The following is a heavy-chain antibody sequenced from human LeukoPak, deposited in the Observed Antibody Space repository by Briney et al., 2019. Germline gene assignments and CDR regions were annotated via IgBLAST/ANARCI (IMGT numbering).Heavy chain of an antibody. CDR2: IFNDGSNK. J-gene: IGHJ3*02. D-gene: IGHD3-22*01. CDR3: AREYYYDSRAPGAFDI. CDR1: GFTFSNFG. V-gene: IGHV3-33*08. Sequence: GGALRLSCAASGFTFSNFGMHWVRQAPGKGLEWVAVIFNDGSNKYYADSVKGRVTISRDNSKNTLYLQMNSLRAEDTAVYYCAREYYYDSRAPGAFDIWGQGTMVTVSS.